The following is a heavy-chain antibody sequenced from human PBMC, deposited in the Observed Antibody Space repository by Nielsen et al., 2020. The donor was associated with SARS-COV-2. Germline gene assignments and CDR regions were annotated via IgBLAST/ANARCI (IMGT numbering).Heavy chain of an antibody. V-gene: IGHV3-53*01. Sequence: GKSLKISCAVSGFNVNSNYMTWVRQAPGKGLEWVSLIYSGGKTFYADSVKGRFAISRDNSKNTMYLQMNGLRAEDTAVYYCARDRRGKYTDFYYYGMDVWGQGTTVIVSS. CDR3: ARDRRGKYTDFYYYGMDV. CDR2: IYSGGKT. D-gene: IGHD6-6*01. CDR1: GFNVNSNY. J-gene: IGHJ6*02.